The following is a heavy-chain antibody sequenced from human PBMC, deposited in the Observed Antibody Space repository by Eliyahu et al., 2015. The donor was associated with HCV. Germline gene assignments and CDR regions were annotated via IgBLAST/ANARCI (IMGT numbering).Heavy chain of an antibody. CDR2: INXSGST. D-gene: IGHD2-2*01. CDR1: GGSXSGXY. J-gene: IGHJ6*02. V-gene: IGHV4-34*01. CDR3: ARNARLGYCSSTSCYGPRGVYYYGMDV. Sequence: QVQLQQWGAGLLKPSETLSLTCAVYGGSXSGXYWSXIXXPPGKGXEWMGEINXSGSTNYNPSLKSRVTISVDTSKNQFSLKLSSVTAADTAVYYCARNARLGYCSSTSCYGPRGVYYYGMDVWGQGTTVTVSS.